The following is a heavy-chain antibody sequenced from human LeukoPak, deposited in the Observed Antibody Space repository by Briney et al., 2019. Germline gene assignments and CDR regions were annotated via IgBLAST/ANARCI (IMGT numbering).Heavy chain of an antibody. J-gene: IGHJ4*02. Sequence: SVRVSCKASGATFSDYSISWVRQAPGQGLEWMGRIIPILNVPNYAQKFEGGVTITADKSTSTAYMELTSLKSEDTAVYYCARDRRRASHFDYWGQGTLVTVSS. CDR3: ARDRRRASHFDY. D-gene: IGHD2-2*01. CDR2: IIPILNVP. CDR1: GATFSDYS. V-gene: IGHV1-69*04.